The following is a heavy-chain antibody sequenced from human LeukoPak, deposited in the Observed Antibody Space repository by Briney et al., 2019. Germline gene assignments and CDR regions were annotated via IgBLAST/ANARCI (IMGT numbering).Heavy chain of an antibody. CDR1: GGTFSSYA. J-gene: IGHJ5*02. Sequence: ASVKVSCKASGGTFSSYAISWVRQAPGQGLEWMGGIIPIFGTANYAQKFQGRVTITADESTSTAYMELSSLRSEDTAVYYCARFSGRVYDFWSGYKNNWFDPWGQGTLVTVSS. V-gene: IGHV1-69*13. D-gene: IGHD3-3*01. CDR2: IIPIFGTA. CDR3: ARFSGRVYDFWSGYKNNWFDP.